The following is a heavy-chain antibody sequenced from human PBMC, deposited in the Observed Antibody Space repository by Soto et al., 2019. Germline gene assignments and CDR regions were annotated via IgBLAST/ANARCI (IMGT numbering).Heavy chain of an antibody. CDR2: MYTDASSA. CDR1: GLTFSSYW. J-gene: IGHJ4*02. CDR3: VRGNSGYGNFDY. V-gene: IGHV3-74*01. Sequence: AVGSLRLSCAASGLTFSSYWMHWVRQAPGKGLVWVSRMYTDASSATYADSVKGRFTISRDNAKNTLFLQIDSLRTEDTAVYYCVRGNSGYGNFDYWGEGTLVTVSS. D-gene: IGHD5-12*01.